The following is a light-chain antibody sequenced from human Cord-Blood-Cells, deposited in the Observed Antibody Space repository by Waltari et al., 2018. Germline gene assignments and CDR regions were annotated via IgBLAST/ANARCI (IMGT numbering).Light chain of an antibody. V-gene: IGLV2-14*01. Sequence: QSALTQPASVSGSPGQSITISCPGTSSDVGGYNYVSWYQQHPGKAPKLMIYDVSNRPSGVSNRFSGSKSGNTASLTISVLQAEDEADYYCSSYTSSSTYVFGTGTKVTVL. CDR1: SSDVGGYNY. J-gene: IGLJ1*01. CDR3: SSYTSSSTYV. CDR2: DVS.